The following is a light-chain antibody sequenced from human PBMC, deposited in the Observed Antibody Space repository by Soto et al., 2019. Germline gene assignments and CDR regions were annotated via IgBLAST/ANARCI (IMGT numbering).Light chain of an antibody. V-gene: IGKV1-5*03. CDR1: QSISSW. J-gene: IGKJ1*01. Sequence: DIQMTQSPSTLSASVGDRVTITCRASQSISSWLAWYQQKPGKAPKLLIYKASSLESGVPSRFSGSGSGTEFTLTISILQPDDFATYYCQQYSTYWTFGQGTKVEIK. CDR2: KAS. CDR3: QQYSTYWT.